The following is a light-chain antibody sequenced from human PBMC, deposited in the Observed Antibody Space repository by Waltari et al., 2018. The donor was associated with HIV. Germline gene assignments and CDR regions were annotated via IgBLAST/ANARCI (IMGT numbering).Light chain of an antibody. V-gene: IGKV1-5*03. CDR1: QNVGAF. J-gene: IGKJ1*01. CDR2: QAS. CDR3: HQYASFSGT. Sequence: DIRLTQSPSTLSASAGDRVAIPCRAGQNVGAFLAWYQQKPGKPPKLLIFQASILEGGVPSRFSGSVSGSDFTLTINGLQSDDFATYYCHQYASFSGTFGLGTKVEL.